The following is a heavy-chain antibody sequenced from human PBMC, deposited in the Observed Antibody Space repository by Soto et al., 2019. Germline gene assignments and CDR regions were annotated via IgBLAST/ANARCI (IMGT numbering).Heavy chain of an antibody. V-gene: IGHV3-23*01. CDR2: ISGGGDTT. J-gene: IGHJ4*02. D-gene: IGHD3-10*01. CDR3: AKGRGGSGSLTPRGDS. CDR1: GFTFNNYA. Sequence: EVQLLESGGGLVQPGGSLRLSCAASGFTFNNYAMTWVRQAPGKGLEWVSAISGGGDTTSYADSVKGRFTVSRDGSKNTLYLEMSSLRAEDTALYCCAKGRGGSGSLTPRGDSWGQGTLVTVSS.